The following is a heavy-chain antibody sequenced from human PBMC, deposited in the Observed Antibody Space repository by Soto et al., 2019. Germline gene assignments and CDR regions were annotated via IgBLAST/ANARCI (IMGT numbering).Heavy chain of an antibody. V-gene: IGHV4-59*01. CDR1: GGSISSYY. D-gene: IGHD6-6*01. CDR2: IYYSGST. Sequence: SSETLSLTCTVSGGSISSYYWSWIRQPPGKGLEWIGYIYYSGSTNYNPSLKSRVTISVDTSKNQFSLKLSSVTAADTAVYYCARGESSSRYYMDVWGKGTTVTVSS. J-gene: IGHJ6*03. CDR3: ARGESSSRYYMDV.